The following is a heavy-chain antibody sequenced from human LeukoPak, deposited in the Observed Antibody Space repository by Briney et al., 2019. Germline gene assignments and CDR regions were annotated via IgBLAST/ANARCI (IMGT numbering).Heavy chain of an antibody. CDR2: ISGSGGST. CDR1: GFTFSSFW. V-gene: IGHV3-23*01. D-gene: IGHD2-2*01. Sequence: PGGSLRLSCAASGFTFSSFWMSWVRQAPGKGLEWVSAISGSGGSTYYADSVKGRFTISRDNSKNTLYLQMNSLRAEDTAVYYCAKDLVVVPAAIDYWGQGTLVTVSS. CDR3: AKDLVVVPAAIDY. J-gene: IGHJ4*02.